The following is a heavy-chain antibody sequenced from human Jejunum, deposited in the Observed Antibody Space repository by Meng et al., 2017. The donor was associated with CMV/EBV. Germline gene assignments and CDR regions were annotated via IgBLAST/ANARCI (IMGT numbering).Heavy chain of an antibody. CDR3: AKAVGAPTFDY. J-gene: IGHJ4*02. Sequence: LGSGGGLLRPWGSLRLSCAACGFTLSSYAKSWVRQAPGKGLEWVSAISGSGGSTYYADSVKGRFTISRDNSKNTLYLQMNSLRAEDTGVYYCAKAVGAPTFDYWGQGTLVTVSS. CDR1: GFTLSSYA. V-gene: IGHV3-23*01. D-gene: IGHD1-26*01. CDR2: ISGSGGST.